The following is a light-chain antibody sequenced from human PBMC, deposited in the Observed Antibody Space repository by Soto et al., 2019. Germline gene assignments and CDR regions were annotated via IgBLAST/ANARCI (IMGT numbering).Light chain of an antibody. J-gene: IGKJ4*01. CDR1: ESVSNF. V-gene: IGKV3-11*01. CDR2: DAS. CDR3: QQRSTWPLT. Sequence: EIVLTQSPATLALSPGERVSLSCRASESVSNFLAWYQQKPGQAPSLLIFDASNRATDIPARFSGSGSGTDFNLTISSLEPEDFAVYYCQQRSTWPLTFGGGTKLEL.